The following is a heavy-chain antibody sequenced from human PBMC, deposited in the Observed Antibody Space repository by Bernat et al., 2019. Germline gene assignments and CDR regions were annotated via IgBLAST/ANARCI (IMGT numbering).Heavy chain of an antibody. D-gene: IGHD1-7*01. CDR3: ARSGNWNYNPFDY. V-gene: IGHV4-39*01. Sequence: QLQLQESGPGLVKPSETLSLTCTVSGGSISSSSYYWGWIRQPPGKGLEWIGSIYYSGSTYYNPSLKSRVTISVETSKNQFSLKLSSVTAADTAVYYCARSGNWNYNPFDYWGQGTLVTVSS. J-gene: IGHJ4*02. CDR2: IYYSGST. CDR1: GGSISSSSYY.